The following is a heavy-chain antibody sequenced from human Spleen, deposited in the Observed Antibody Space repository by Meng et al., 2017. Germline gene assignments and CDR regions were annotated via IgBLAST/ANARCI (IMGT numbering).Heavy chain of an antibody. CDR3: AREKSPGHFDY. CDR1: GYSSTTYF. J-gene: IGHJ4*02. CDR2: INPSGGST. Sequence: QVQLVQSGAEVKKPGASVKVSCKASGYSSTTYFLHWVRQAPGQGLEWMGVINPSGGSTSYAQNFQGRVTMTRDTSTSTVYMELSSLRSEDTAVYYCAREKSPGHFDYWGQGTLVTVSS. V-gene: IGHV1-46*01.